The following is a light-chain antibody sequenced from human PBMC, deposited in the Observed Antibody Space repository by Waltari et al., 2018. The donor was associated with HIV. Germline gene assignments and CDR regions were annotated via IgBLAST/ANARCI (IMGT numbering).Light chain of an antibody. J-gene: IGLJ1*01. CDR3: CSCPRSGIRYV. CDR1: SSNVGSDDL. V-gene: IGLV2-23*02. Sequence: QSALTQPASVSGSPGQSITLSRTGTSSNVGSDDLVSWYQQHPGEATKLIIYEFKKRPSGVSNRFSGSKSGNTASLTISGLQADDEADYYCCSCPRSGIRYVFGTGTKVTVL. CDR2: EFK.